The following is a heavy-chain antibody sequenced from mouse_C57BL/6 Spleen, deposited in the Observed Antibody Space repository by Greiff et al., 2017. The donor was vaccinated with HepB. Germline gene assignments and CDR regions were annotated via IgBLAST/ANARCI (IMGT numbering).Heavy chain of an antibody. D-gene: IGHD4-1*01. J-gene: IGHJ4*01. CDR3: ARENWNYAMDY. CDR1: GYAFSSSW. Sequence: VQLQQSGPELVKPGASVKISCKASGYAFSSSWMNGVKQRPGKGLEWIGRFYPGDGDTNTNGKFKGKATLTADKSSSTAYMQLSSLTSEDSAVYCCARENWNYAMDYWGQGTSVTVSS. CDR2: FYPGDGDT. V-gene: IGHV1-82*01.